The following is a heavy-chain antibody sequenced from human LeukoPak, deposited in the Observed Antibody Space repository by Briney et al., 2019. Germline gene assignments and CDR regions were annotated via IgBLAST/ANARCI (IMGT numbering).Heavy chain of an antibody. J-gene: IGHJ4*02. V-gene: IGHV3-21*01. CDR2: ISSSSSYI. Sequence: PGGSLRLSCAASGFTFSSYSMNRVRQAPGKGLEWVSSISSSSSYIYYADSVKGRFTISRDNAKNSLYLQMNSLRAEDTAVYYCARESSSGYSGYDPVAFDYWGQGTLVTVSS. D-gene: IGHD5-12*01. CDR1: GFTFSSYS. CDR3: ARESSSGYSGYDPVAFDY.